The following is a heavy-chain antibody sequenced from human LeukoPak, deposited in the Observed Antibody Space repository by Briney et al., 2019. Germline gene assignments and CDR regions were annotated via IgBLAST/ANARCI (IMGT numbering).Heavy chain of an antibody. Sequence: PGRSLRLSCAAPGFTFDDYAMHLVRQAPGKGLEWVSGISWNSGSIGYADSVKGRFPISRDNAKDSLSLHMNSLRAEDMALYYCAKGNYGAYTPDPMYYFDYWGQGTLVTVSS. D-gene: IGHD4-17*01. V-gene: IGHV3-9*03. CDR2: ISWNSGSI. CDR1: GFTFDDYA. CDR3: AKGNYGAYTPDPMYYFDY. J-gene: IGHJ4*02.